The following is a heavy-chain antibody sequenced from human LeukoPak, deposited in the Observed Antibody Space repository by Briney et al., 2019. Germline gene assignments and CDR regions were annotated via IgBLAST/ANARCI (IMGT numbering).Heavy chain of an antibody. CDR1: GGTFCSYA. CDR3: ARDSGSGSNDY. J-gene: IGHJ4*02. CDR2: ISAGNGNT. D-gene: IGHD1-26*01. V-gene: IGHV1-3*01. Sequence: ASVKVSCKASGGTFCSYAISWVRQAPGQRLEWMGWISAGNGNTKYSQNFQGRVTFISNTSATTAFMELSSLRSEDAAVYYCARDSGSGSNDYWGQGTLVTVS.